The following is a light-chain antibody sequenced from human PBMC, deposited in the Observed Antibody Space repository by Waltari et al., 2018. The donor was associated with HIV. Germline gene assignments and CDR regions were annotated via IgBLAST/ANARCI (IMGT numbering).Light chain of an antibody. V-gene: IGLV3-25*03. CDR2: KDS. CDR1: GLSQQY. Sequence: SYELTPTPSVSVSPGQTARITCSGDGLSQQYTYWYQQRQGQAPVLVIYKDSERPAGIPERYSGSSSGTTVTLTISGVQAEDEADYYCQSADASDTFLWVFGGGTKVTVL. CDR3: QSADASDTFLWV. J-gene: IGLJ3*02.